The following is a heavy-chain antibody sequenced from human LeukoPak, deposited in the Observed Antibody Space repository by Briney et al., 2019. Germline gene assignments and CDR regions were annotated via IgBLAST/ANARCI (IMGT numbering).Heavy chain of an antibody. CDR3: ARAGYSYPYDY. J-gene: IGHJ4*02. D-gene: IGHD5-18*01. V-gene: IGHV4-59*08. CDR1: GGSISSYY. CDR2: IYYSGST. Sequence: PSETLSLTCSVSGGSISSYYWSWIRQPPGKGLEWIGNIYYSGSTNYNPSLKSRVTISVDTSKNQFSLKLSSVTAADTAVYYCARAGYSYPYDYWGQGTLVTVSS.